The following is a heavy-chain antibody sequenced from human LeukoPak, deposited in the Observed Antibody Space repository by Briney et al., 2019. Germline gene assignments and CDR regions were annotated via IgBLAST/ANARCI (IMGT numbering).Heavy chain of an antibody. CDR1: GGTFSSYA. CDR3: ARGGSGSYYQ. Sequence: ASVKVSCKASGGTFSSYAISWVRQAPGQGLEWMGWMNPNSGNTGYAQKFQGRVTMTRNTSISTAYMELSSLRSEDTAVYYCARGGSGSYYQWGQGTLVTVSS. J-gene: IGHJ4*02. V-gene: IGHV1-8*02. CDR2: MNPNSGNT. D-gene: IGHD3-10*01.